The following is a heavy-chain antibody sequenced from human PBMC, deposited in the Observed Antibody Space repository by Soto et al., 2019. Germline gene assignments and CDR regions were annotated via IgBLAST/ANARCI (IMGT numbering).Heavy chain of an antibody. CDR3: ARDLSTRGSYRYYFDY. Sequence: SETLSLTCTVSGGSISSYYWSWIRQPPGKGLEWIGYIYYSGSTNYNPSLKSRVTISVDTSKNQFSLKLSSVTAADTAVYYCARDLSTRGSYRYYFDYWGQGTLVTSPQ. CDR2: IYYSGST. D-gene: IGHD1-26*01. J-gene: IGHJ4*02. V-gene: IGHV4-59*01. CDR1: GGSISSYY.